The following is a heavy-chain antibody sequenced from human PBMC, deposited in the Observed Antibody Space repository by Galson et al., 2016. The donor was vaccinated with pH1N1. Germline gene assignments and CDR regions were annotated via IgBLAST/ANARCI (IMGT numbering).Heavy chain of an antibody. D-gene: IGHD3-22*01. J-gene: IGHJ4*02. Sequence: QSGAEVKKPGESLKISCQASGYTFTRNWIAWVRQMPGRGLEWMGMIYPGDSDTRYNPSFHGQVTISADKSISTTYLPWSSLDASDTAMYFCARSARVWFDSSGYYPHYLDNWGQGTLVTVSS. CDR2: IYPGDSDT. CDR1: GYTFTRNW. CDR3: ARSARVWFDSSGYYPHYLDN. V-gene: IGHV5-51*01.